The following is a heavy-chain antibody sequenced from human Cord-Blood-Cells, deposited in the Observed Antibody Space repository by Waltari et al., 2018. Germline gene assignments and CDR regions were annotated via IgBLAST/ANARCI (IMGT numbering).Heavy chain of an antibody. J-gene: IGHJ6*02. D-gene: IGHD3-10*01. CDR1: GYTFTGYY. Sequence: QVQLVQAGAEVKKPGASVKVSCTASGYTFTGYYMHWVRQAPGHGLEWMGWSNPNRGGTNNAQKFQGWVTMTRDTSISTAYMELSRLRSDDTAVYYCARGPAPLLWFGETYGMDVWGQGTTVTVSS. CDR2: SNPNRGGT. CDR3: ARGPAPLLWFGETYGMDV. V-gene: IGHV1-2*04.